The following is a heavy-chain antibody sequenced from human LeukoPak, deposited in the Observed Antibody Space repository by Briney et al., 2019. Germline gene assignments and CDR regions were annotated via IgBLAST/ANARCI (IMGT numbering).Heavy chain of an antibody. CDR2: ISSSGSTI. Sequence: GGSLRLSCAASGFTFSSYEMNWVRQAPGKGLEWVSYISSSGSTIYYADSVKGRFTISRDNAKNSLYLQMNSLRAEDTAVYYCARWDGMVRPKLFSGGYWGQGTLVTVSS. J-gene: IGHJ4*02. CDR1: GFTFSSYE. CDR3: ARWDGMVRPKLFSGGY. D-gene: IGHD3-10*01. V-gene: IGHV3-48*03.